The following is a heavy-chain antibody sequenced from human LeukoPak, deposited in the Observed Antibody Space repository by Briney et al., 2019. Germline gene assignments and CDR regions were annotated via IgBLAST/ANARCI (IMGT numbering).Heavy chain of an antibody. J-gene: IGHJ6*02. Sequence: SETLSLTCAVSGGSISSSNWWSWVRQPPGKGLEWIGEIYHSGSTNYNPPLKSRVTISVDKSKNQFSLKLSSVTAADTAVYYCARDMPSRSAYGMDVWGQGTTVTVSS. CDR2: IYHSGST. CDR3: ARDMPSRSAYGMDV. D-gene: IGHD2-2*01. V-gene: IGHV4-4*02. CDR1: GGSISSSNW.